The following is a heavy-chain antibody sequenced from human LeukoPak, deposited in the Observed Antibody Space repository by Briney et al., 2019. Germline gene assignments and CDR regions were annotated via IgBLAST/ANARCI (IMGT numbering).Heavy chain of an antibody. CDR1: GGSISSSSYY. V-gene: IGHV4-39*07. Sequence: SETLSLTCTVSGGSISSSSYYWGWIRQPPGKGLEWIGYIYHSGSTYYNPSLKSRVTISVDRSKNQFSLKLSSVTAADTAVYYCARLGRIVGATDYFDYWGQGTLVTVSS. CDR2: IYHSGST. D-gene: IGHD1-26*01. J-gene: IGHJ4*02. CDR3: ARLGRIVGATDYFDY.